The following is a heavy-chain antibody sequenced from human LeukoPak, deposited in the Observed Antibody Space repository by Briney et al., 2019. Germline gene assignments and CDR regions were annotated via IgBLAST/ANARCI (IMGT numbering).Heavy chain of an antibody. CDR3: AKQPYQYVSGSPCWLDP. CDR2: IGGSSGKT. D-gene: IGHD3-10*01. J-gene: IGHJ5*02. Sequence: VGSLRLSCAASGFTFSSHAMTWVRQAPGKGLEWVSVIGGSSGKTFYADSVKGRFTISRDNSKNTLYLQMNALRAEDTAIYFCAKQPYQYVSGSPCWLDPWGQGTLVTVSS. V-gene: IGHV3-23*01. CDR1: GFTFSSHA.